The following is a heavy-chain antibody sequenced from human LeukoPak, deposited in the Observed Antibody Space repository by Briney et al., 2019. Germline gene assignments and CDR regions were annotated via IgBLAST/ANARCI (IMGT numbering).Heavy chain of an antibody. J-gene: IGHJ4*02. CDR1: GGSISSSSFY. V-gene: IGHV4-39*07. D-gene: IGHD6-13*01. CDR2: IYYSGIT. Sequence: KASETLSLTCTLSGGSISSSSFYWGWIRQPPGKGLECIGTIYYSGITYYNSSLKSRVTISVDTSKNQFSLKLSSVTAADTAVYYCARGGSAAKYYFDSWGQGTLVTVSS. CDR3: ARGGSAAKYYFDS.